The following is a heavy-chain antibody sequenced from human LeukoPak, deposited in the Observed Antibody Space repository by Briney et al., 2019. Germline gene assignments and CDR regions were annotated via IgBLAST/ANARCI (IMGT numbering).Heavy chain of an antibody. CDR1: GGSFSGYY. CDR2: INHSGST. CDR3: ARSAHPGFYGSGSYYYMDV. D-gene: IGHD3-10*01. J-gene: IGHJ6*03. Sequence: PSETLSLTCAAYGGSFSGYYWSWIRQPPGKGLEWIGEINHSGSTNYNPSLKSRVTISVDTSKNQFSLKLSSVTAADTAVYYCARSAHPGFYGSGSYYYMDVWGKGTTVTVSS. V-gene: IGHV4-34*01.